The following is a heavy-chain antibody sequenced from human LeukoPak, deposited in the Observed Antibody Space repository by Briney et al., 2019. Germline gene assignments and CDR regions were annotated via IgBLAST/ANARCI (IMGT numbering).Heavy chain of an antibody. V-gene: IGHV1-2*02. D-gene: IGHD5-12*01. J-gene: IGHJ4*02. Sequence: ASVKVSCKASGYTFTSYAMHWVRQAPGQGLEWMGWINPNSGGTNYAQKFQGRVTMTRDTSTSTAYMELSRLRSDDTAVYYCAKYSGYDNDYWGQGTLVTVSS. CDR3: AKYSGYDNDY. CDR1: GYTFTSYA. CDR2: INPNSGGT.